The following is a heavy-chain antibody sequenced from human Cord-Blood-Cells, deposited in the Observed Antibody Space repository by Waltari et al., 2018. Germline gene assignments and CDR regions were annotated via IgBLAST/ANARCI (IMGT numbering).Heavy chain of an antibody. V-gene: IGHV1-18*01. CDR1: GYTFTSYG. CDR2: ISAYNGNT. J-gene: IGHJ3*02. CDR3: ASSTIGYCSSTSCYAFDI. Sequence: QVQLVQSGAEVKKPGASVKLSCKASGYTFTSYGISWVRQAPGQGLEWMGWISAYNGNTNYAQKLQGRVTMTTDTSTCTAYMELRSLRSDDTAVYYCASSTIGYCSSTSCYAFDIWGQGTMVTVSS. D-gene: IGHD2-2*01.